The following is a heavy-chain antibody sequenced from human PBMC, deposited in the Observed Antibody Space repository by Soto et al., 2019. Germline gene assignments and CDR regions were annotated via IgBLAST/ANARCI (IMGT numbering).Heavy chain of an antibody. Sequence: SETLSLTCTVSGGSIRSGGYYWTWIRQHPGKGLEWIGYVYYSGSTFYNSSLKSRVTISLDTSKNQFSLKLSSVTAADTAIYYCARESSDIGSYFDPWGQGTLVPVSP. CDR2: VYYSGST. J-gene: IGHJ5*02. CDR1: GGSIRSGGYY. CDR3: ARESSDIGSYFDP. D-gene: IGHD1-26*01. V-gene: IGHV4-31*03.